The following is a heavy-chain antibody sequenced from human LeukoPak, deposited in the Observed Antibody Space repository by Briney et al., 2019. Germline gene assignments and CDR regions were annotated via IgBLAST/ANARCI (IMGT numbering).Heavy chain of an antibody. V-gene: IGHV4-39*01. CDR2: IYYSGST. CDR1: GGSISSSSYY. CDR3: ARHVLKCDYFDY. Sequence: SETLSLTCTVSGGSISSSSYYWGWIRQPPGKGLEWIGSIYYSGSTYNNPSLKSRGTISVDTSKHQFSLKLSSVTAADTAVYYCARHVLKCDYFDYWGQGTLVTVSS. J-gene: IGHJ4*02.